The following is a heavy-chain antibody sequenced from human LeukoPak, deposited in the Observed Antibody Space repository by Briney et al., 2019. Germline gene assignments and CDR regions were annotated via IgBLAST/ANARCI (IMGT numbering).Heavy chain of an antibody. Sequence: GESLKISCQATGYSFTTYWIGWVRRMPGKDLEWMGLIHPGNSDTRYSSSFRGQFTMSVDKFTSTAYLQWSSLKASDAAMYYCARHVHWSFDLWGRGTLVTVSS. V-gene: IGHV5-51*01. CDR1: GYSFTTYW. D-gene: IGHD6-6*01. CDR2: IHPGNSDT. J-gene: IGHJ2*01. CDR3: ARHVHWSFDL.